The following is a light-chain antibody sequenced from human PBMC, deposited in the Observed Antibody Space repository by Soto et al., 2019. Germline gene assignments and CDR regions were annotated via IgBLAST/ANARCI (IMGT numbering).Light chain of an antibody. CDR2: QGY. J-gene: IGLJ1*01. CDR1: SSDVGNYNL. CDR3: CAYAATYTYV. Sequence: QSVLTQPASVSGSPGQSITISCTGTSSDVGNYNLVSWYQQHPGKAPKVMIHQGYKRPSGVSNRFSGSKFGNTASLTISGLQAEDEAEYYCCAYAATYTYVFGTGTKVAVL. V-gene: IGLV2-23*01.